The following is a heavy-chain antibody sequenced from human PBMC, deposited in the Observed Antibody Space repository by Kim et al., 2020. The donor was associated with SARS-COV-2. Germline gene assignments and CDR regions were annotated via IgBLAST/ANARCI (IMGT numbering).Heavy chain of an antibody. CDR1: GFIFNNNW. CDR2: IRQDGSEK. CDR3: ARVARFLEWLPTISDQYYYYMDV. Sequence: GGSLRLSCEVSGFIFNNNWMTWVRQAPGKGLEWVANIRQDGSEKNYVDSVKGRFTISRDNARNSLYLQMNSLRAEDTAVYYCARVARFLEWLPTISDQYYYYMDVWGRGTTVTVSS. V-gene: IGHV3-7*01. D-gene: IGHD3-3*01. J-gene: IGHJ6*03.